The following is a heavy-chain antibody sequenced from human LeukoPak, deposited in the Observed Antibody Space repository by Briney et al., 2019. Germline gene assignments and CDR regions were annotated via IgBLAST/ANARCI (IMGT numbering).Heavy chain of an antibody. Sequence: ASVKVSCKASGYTFNGYYIHWVRQAPGQGLEWMGWINPNSGGTNYAQKFQGRVTMTRDTSISAAYMELSRLRSDDTAVYYCARGIAARNWFDPWGQGTLVTVSS. CDR3: ARGIAARNWFDP. V-gene: IGHV1-2*02. CDR2: INPNSGGT. D-gene: IGHD6-6*01. CDR1: GYTFNGYY. J-gene: IGHJ5*02.